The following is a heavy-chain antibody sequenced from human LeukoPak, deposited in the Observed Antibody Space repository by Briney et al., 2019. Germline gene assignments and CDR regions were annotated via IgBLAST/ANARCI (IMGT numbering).Heavy chain of an antibody. Sequence: PGGSLSLSCAASGFTFSGSAMHWVRQASGKGLEWVGRIRSKANSYATAYAASVKGRFTISRDDSKNTAYLQMNSLKTEDTAVYYCTRHGRSCGGDCDWDYYFDYWGQGTLVTVPS. D-gene: IGHD2-21*02. CDR1: GFTFSGSA. V-gene: IGHV3-73*01. CDR2: IRSKANSYAT. J-gene: IGHJ4*02. CDR3: TRHGRSCGGDCDWDYYFDY.